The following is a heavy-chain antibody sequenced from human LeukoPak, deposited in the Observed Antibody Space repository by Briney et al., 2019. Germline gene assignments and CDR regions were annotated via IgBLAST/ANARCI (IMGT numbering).Heavy chain of an antibody. CDR3: TRRTTGNSGSPGGAFHI. Sequence: SETLSLTCTVSDGSISSSSYYWGWIRQPPGKGLEWIGSIYYGSVFYSVSTYYNPSLKSRVTMSGDTSKNQFSLKLSSVTAADTAVYYCTRRTTGNSGSPGGAFHIWGQGTMVTVSS. V-gene: IGHV4-39*01. D-gene: IGHD3-10*01. CDR1: DGSISSSSYY. CDR2: IYYGSVFYSVST. J-gene: IGHJ3*02.